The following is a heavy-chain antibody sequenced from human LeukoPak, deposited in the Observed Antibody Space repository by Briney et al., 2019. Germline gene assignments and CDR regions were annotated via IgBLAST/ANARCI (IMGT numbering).Heavy chain of an antibody. Sequence: ASVKVSCKASGYTFTGYHMHWVRQAPGQGLEWVGWVNPNNGDTNYAQKFQGRVTMSRDTSISTAYMELNSLRSDDTAVYYCARELGIVGGFDYWGQGTLVTVSS. J-gene: IGHJ4*02. D-gene: IGHD7-27*01. V-gene: IGHV1-2*02. CDR3: ARELGIVGGFDY. CDR1: GYTFTGYH. CDR2: VNPNNGDT.